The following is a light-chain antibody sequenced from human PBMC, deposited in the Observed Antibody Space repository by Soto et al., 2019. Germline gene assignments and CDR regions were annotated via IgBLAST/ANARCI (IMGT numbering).Light chain of an antibody. CDR3: QQYNNWTPWT. CDR1: QRVSSN. Sequence: EIVMTQSPATLSVSPGERATLSCSASQRVSSNLTWYEQKPGHAPRLLIYGASTRATGIPARFSGSGSGTEFTLTISSLQSRDFAVYYCQQYNNWTPWTFGQGTKVELK. V-gene: IGKV3-15*01. J-gene: IGKJ1*01. CDR2: GAS.